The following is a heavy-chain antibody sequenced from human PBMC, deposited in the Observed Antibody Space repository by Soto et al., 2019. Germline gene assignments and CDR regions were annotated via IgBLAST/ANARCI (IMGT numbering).Heavy chain of an antibody. V-gene: IGHV3-23*01. D-gene: IGHD2-21*02. J-gene: IGHJ5*02. Sequence: GESLKISCAASGFTFSSYAMSWVRQAPGKGLEWVSAISGSGGSTYYADSVKGRFTISRDNSKNTLYLQMNSLRAEDTAVYYCAKIWGDLLRNWFDPWGQGTLVTVSS. CDR3: AKIWGDLLRNWFDP. CDR2: ISGSGGST. CDR1: GFTFSSYA.